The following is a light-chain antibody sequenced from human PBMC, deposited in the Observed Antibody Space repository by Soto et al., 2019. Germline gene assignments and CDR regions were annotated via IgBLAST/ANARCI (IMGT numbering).Light chain of an antibody. Sequence: DIQMTQSPSTLPASVGDRVTITCRASPSISNWLAWYQQKPGTAPKVLIYHASNLHSEGPSRFSGSGSGTESALTITRLQPDDFATYDGQQYNSYSFGQGTKVEIK. J-gene: IGKJ1*01. CDR3: QQYNSYS. CDR1: PSISNW. V-gene: IGKV1-5*01. CDR2: HAS.